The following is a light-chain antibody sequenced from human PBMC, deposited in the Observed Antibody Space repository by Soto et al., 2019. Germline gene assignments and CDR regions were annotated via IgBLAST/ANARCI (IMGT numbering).Light chain of an antibody. J-gene: IGLJ2*01. CDR3: SSYGASSTL. CDR2: DVS. V-gene: IGLV2-14*03. CDR1: SSDIGGYNY. Sequence: QSALTQPASVSGSPGQSITIPCTGTSSDIGGYNYVSWYQQHPGKAPKLMIFDVSYWPSGISDRFSGSKSGNTASLTISGLQPEDEADYYCSSYGASSTLFGGGTQLTVL.